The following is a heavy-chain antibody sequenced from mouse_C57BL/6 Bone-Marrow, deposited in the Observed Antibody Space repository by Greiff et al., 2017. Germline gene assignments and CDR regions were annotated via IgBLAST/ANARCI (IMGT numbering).Heavy chain of an antibody. J-gene: IGHJ4*01. V-gene: IGHV5-6*01. CDR3: ARHYYAMDY. CDR1: GFTFSSYG. CDR2: ISSGGSYT. Sequence: EVKLMESGGDLVKPGGSLKLSCAASGFTFSSYGMSWVRQTPDKRLEWVATISSGGSYTYYPDSVKGRFTISRDNAKNTLYLQMSSRKSEDTAMYYCARHYYAMDYWGQGTSGTVSS.